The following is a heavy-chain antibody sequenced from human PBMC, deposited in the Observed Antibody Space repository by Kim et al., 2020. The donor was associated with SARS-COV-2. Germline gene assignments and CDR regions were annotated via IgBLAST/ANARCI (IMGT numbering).Heavy chain of an antibody. CDR1: GFTFSSYG. D-gene: IGHD6-19*01. Sequence: GGSLRLSCAASGFTFSSYGMHWVRQAPGKGLEWVAVISYDGSNKYYADSVKGRFTISRDNSKNTLYLQMNSLRAEDTAVYYCAYSSVDAFDIWGQGTMVTVSS. CDR2: ISYDGSNK. J-gene: IGHJ3*02. V-gene: IGHV3-30*03. CDR3: AYSSVDAFDI.